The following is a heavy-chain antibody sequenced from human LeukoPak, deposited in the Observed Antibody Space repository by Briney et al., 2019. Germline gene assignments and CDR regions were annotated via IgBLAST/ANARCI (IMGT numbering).Heavy chain of an antibody. D-gene: IGHD4-17*01. CDR3: AREGGDYNVDYYYYGMDV. V-gene: IGHV3-7*03. CDR2: IKQDGSEK. J-gene: IGHJ6*02. Sequence: GGSLRLSCAASGFMFSSNWMSWVRQAPGKGLEWVANIKQDGSEKYYVDSVKGRFTISRDNAKNSLYLQMNSLRAEDTAVYYCAREGGDYNVDYYYYGMDVWGQGTTVTVSS. CDR1: GFMFSSNW.